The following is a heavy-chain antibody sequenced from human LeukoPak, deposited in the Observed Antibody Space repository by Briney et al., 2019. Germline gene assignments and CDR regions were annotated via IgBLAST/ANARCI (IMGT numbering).Heavy chain of an antibody. V-gene: IGHV3-30*18. D-gene: IGHD3-10*01. CDR3: AKVRMVSDEYYFDY. Sequence: GGSLRLSCAASGFTFTSYSMNWVRLAPDKGLEWVAVISYDGSNKYYADSVEGRFTISRDNSKNTLYLQMNSLRADDTAVYYCAKVRMVSDEYYFDYWGQGTLVTVSS. CDR2: ISYDGSNK. J-gene: IGHJ4*02. CDR1: GFTFTSYS.